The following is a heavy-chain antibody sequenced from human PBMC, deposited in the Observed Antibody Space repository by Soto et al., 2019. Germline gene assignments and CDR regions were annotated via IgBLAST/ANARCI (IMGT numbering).Heavy chain of an antibody. D-gene: IGHD3-10*01. CDR1: GGSISSYY. V-gene: IGHV4-59*01. Sequence: QVQLQESGPGLVKPSETLSLTCTVSGGSISSYYWSWIRQPPGKGLEWIGYIYYSGSTNYNPSLKSRVTISVDTSKNQFSLKLSSVPAADTAVYYCARGIYGSGSWWFAPWGQGTLVTVSS. J-gene: IGHJ5*02. CDR3: ARGIYGSGSWWFAP. CDR2: IYYSGST.